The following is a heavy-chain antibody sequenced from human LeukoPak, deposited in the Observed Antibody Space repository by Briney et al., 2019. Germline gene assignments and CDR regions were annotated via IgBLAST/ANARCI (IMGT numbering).Heavy chain of an antibody. Sequence: SETLSLTCAVSGGSISSTNWWSWVRQPPGQGLEWIGEIYHSGTTNYNPSLKSRVSISVDKSKNQFSLKLTSVTAADTAVYYCASIRYDILTGYFDFWGQGTLVTVSS. V-gene: IGHV4-4*02. J-gene: IGHJ4*02. D-gene: IGHD3-9*01. CDR1: GGSISSTNW. CDR2: IYHSGTT. CDR3: ASIRYDILTGYFDF.